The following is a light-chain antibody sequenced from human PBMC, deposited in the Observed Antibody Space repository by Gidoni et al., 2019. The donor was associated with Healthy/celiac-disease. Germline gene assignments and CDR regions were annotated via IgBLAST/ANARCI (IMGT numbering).Light chain of an antibody. CDR1: QSVSSSY. CDR3: QQGRT. V-gene: IGKV3-20*01. J-gene: IGKJ1*01. Sequence: EIALTQSPGTLSLSPGERATLSCRASQSVSSSYLAWYQQKPGQAPRLLIYGASSRATGIPDRFSGSGSGTDFTLTISILEPEDFAVYYCQQGRTFXHXTKVEIK. CDR2: GAS.